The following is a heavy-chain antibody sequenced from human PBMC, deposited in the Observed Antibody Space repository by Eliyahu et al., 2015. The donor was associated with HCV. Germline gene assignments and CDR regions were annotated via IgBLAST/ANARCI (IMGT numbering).Heavy chain of an antibody. D-gene: IGHD2-2*01. CDR2: XFWNXDK. Sequence: QITLKESGPTLVKPTQTLTLTCTFSGFSIITSGVXVGWXRQXPGRAPEWLALXFWNXDKXYSPSLKSRLTISKDTFKNQVVLTMTNMDPVDTATYYCAHRRDVASADLDSFDIWGQGAMVTVSS. CDR3: AHRRDVASADLDSFDI. CDR1: GFSIITSGVX. V-gene: IGHV2-5*01. J-gene: IGHJ3*02.